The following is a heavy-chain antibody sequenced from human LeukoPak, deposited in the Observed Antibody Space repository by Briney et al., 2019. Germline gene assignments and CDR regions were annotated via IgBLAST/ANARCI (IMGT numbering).Heavy chain of an antibody. J-gene: IGHJ4*02. V-gene: IGHV3-48*01. D-gene: IGHD6-13*01. CDR1: GFTFSSYS. CDR3: ARGKSSSWPGYYFDY. Sequence: PGGSLRLSCAASGFTFSSYSMHWVRQAPGKGLEWVSYISSSSSTIYYADSVKGRFTISRDNAKNSLYLQMNSLRAEDTAVYYCARGKSSSWPGYYFDYWGQGTLVTVSS. CDR2: ISSSSSTI.